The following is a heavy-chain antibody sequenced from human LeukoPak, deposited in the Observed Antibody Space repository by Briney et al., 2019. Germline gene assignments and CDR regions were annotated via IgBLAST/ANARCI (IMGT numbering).Heavy chain of an antibody. CDR3: ARSRHGGIVGATFSAY. D-gene: IGHD1-26*01. CDR2: ISSSSSYI. Sequence: PGGSLRLSCAASGFTFSSYSMNWVRQAPGKGLEWVSSISSSSSYIYYADSVKGRFTISRDNAKNSLYLQMNSLRAEDTAVYYCARSRHGGIVGATFSAYWGQGTLVTVSS. CDR1: GFTFSSYS. V-gene: IGHV3-21*01. J-gene: IGHJ4*02.